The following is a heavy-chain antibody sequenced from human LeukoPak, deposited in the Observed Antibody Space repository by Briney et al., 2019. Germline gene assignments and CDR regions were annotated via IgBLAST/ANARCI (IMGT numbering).Heavy chain of an antibody. V-gene: IGHV3-72*01. J-gene: IGHJ3*02. CDR1: GFSFSDYI. CDR3: TRDGGEGGNSAFDI. CDR2: IRRGTNSYTT. Sequence: GGSLRLSCAASGFSFSDYILDWVRQAPGKGLEWVGRIRRGTNSYTTEYAASVKGRFIISWDDSQNSLYLHMNSLKTEDTAVYHCTRDGGEGGNSAFDIWGQGTMVTVSS. D-gene: IGHD3-16*01.